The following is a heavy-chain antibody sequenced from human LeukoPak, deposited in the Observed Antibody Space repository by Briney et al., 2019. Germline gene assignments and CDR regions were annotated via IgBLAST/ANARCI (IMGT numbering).Heavy chain of an antibody. CDR3: ARDDYNSGWD. CDR1: GFIFSTYW. Sequence: GGSLRLSCAASGFIFSTYWMSWVRQAQGKGLEWVANIKQDGSEKYYVDSVKGRFTISRDNAKNSLYLQMNSLRADDTAVYYCARDDYNSGWDWGQGTLVTVSS. V-gene: IGHV3-7*03. D-gene: IGHD6-19*01. CDR2: IKQDGSEK. J-gene: IGHJ4*02.